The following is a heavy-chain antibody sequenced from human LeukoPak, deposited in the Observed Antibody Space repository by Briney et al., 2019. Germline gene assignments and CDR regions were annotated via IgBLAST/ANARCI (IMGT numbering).Heavy chain of an antibody. CDR3: ARPGGYAFDI. CDR2: LSHDGTDQ. D-gene: IGHD3-10*01. Sequence: GGSLRLSCVASGFLFRTYAFHWVRQAPGRGLEWVAFLSHDGTDQYFADSVKGRFTLSRDNSKNTMYLQMDSLISEDTAVYYCARPGGYAFDIWGQGTMVTVSS. CDR1: GFLFRTYA. V-gene: IGHV3-30*04. J-gene: IGHJ3*02.